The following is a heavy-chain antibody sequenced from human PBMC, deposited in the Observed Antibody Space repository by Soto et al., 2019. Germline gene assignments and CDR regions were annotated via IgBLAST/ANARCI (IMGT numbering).Heavy chain of an antibody. J-gene: IGHJ4*02. CDR1: GGSISIGGYY. CDR2: IYYSGST. V-gene: IGHV4-31*03. CDR3: ARDTKDSSGFDY. Sequence: SDTLSLTCTVSGGSISIGGYYWSWIRQHPGKGLEWIGYIYYSGSTYYNPSLKSRVTISVDTSKNQFSLKLSSVTAADTAVYYCARDTKDSSGFDYWGRGTLVTVSS. D-gene: IGHD3-22*01.